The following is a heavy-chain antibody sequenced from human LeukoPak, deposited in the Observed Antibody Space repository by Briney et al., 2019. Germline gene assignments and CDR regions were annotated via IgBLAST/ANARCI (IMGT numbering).Heavy chain of an antibody. CDR3: ARGGNDGYNSASPFDY. V-gene: IGHV3-23*01. CDR1: GFNFSSYA. Sequence: GSLRLSCAGSGFNFSSYAMGWVRQAPGKGLEWVSAIYGSGGSTYYADSVKGRFTISRDNSKNTLYLQMNSLRAEDTAVYYCARGGNDGYNSASPFDYWGQGTLVTVSS. J-gene: IGHJ4*02. D-gene: IGHD5-24*01. CDR2: IYGSGGST.